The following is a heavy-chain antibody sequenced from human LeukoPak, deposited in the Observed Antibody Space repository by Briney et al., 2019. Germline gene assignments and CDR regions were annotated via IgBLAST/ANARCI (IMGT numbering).Heavy chain of an antibody. CDR2: IGSSGTTI. CDR3: ALLAVAHDFDY. D-gene: IGHD6-19*01. J-gene: IGHJ4*02. CDR1: GFPFSFYE. V-gene: IGHV3-48*03. Sequence: GSLRLSVEVSGFPFSFYEMNWVRQAPGKGLEWVSNIGSSGTTIYYADSVKGRFSISRDNAKSSLYLQMNSLRVEDTAVYYCALLAVAHDFDYWGQGAMASVSS.